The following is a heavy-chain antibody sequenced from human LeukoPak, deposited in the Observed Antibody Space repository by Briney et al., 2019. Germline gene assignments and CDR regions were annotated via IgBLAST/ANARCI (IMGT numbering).Heavy chain of an antibody. CDR1: GGTFSSYS. D-gene: IGHD2-21*02. Sequence: ASVKVSCKASGGTFSSYSISWVRQAPGQGLEWMGRIIPIFGTANYAQKFQGRVTITTDESTSTAYMELSSLRSEDTAVYYCARGTGDWLDYWRQGTLVTVSS. J-gene: IGHJ4*02. CDR2: IIPIFGTA. V-gene: IGHV1-69*05. CDR3: ARGTGDWLDY.